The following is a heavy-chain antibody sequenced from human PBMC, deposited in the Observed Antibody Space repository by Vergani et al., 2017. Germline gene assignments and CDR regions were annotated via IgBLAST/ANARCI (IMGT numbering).Heavy chain of an antibody. D-gene: IGHD2-8*01. V-gene: IGHV4-39*07. CDR2: IYYSGGT. Sequence: QLQLQESGPGLVKPSETLSLTCTVSGGSISSSSYYWGWIRQPPGKGLEWIGSIYYSGGTYYNPSLKSRGTISVDTSKSQFSLKLSSVTAADTAVYYCARELLDIVLMVYAAHFDYWGQGTLVTVSS. CDR1: GGSISSSSYY. J-gene: IGHJ4*02. CDR3: ARELLDIVLMVYAAHFDY.